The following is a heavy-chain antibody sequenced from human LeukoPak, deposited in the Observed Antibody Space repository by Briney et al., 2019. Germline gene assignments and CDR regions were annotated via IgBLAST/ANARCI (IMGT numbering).Heavy chain of an antibody. V-gene: IGHV1-2*02. J-gene: IGHJ4*02. CDR1: GYTFTGYY. CDR3: ARDQSGYSSSWSDY. D-gene: IGHD6-13*01. Sequence: ASVKVSCKASGYTFTGYYMHWVRQAPGQGLEWMGWINPDSGGTIYAQNFQGRVTMTTDTSTSTAYMELRSLRSDDTAVYYCARDQSGYSSSWSDYWGQGTLVTVSS. CDR2: INPDSGGT.